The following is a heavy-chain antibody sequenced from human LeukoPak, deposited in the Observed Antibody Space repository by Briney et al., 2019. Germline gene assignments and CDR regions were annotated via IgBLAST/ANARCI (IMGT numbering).Heavy chain of an antibody. CDR1: GGTFSSYA. CDR3: AKYSSGRNYYGMDV. J-gene: IGHJ6*02. V-gene: IGHV1-69*04. Sequence: ASVKVSCKASGGTFSSYAISWVRLAPGQGLEWMGRIIPIFGIANYAQKFQDRVTITADKSTSTAYMELSSLRSEDTAVYYCAKYSSGRNYYGMDVWGQGTTVTVSS. D-gene: IGHD6-19*01. CDR2: IIPIFGIA.